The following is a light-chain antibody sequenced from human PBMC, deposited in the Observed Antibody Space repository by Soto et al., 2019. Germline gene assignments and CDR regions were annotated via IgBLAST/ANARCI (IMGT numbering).Light chain of an antibody. CDR1: QSVGSN. CDR2: GTS. J-gene: IGKJ1*01. CDR3: QQYNYWPRT. V-gene: IGKV3-15*01. Sequence: ETLMTQSPATLSVSPGERATLSCRASQSVGSNLAWYQQKPGKAPRLLIYGTSTRATDIPARFSGSGSGTEFTLTISSLQSEDFAVYYCQQYNYWPRTFGPGTKVDIK.